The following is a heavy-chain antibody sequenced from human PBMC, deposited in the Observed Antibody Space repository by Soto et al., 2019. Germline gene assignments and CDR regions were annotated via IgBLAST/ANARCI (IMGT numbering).Heavy chain of an antibody. D-gene: IGHD2-15*01. CDR2: ISAYNGNT. CDR3: ARGGTPIDY. J-gene: IGHJ4*02. V-gene: IGHV1-18*01. Sequence: QVQLVQSGAEVKKPGASVKVSCKTSGYTFTNFGLSWVRQAPGQGLEWMGWISAYNGNTNYAQNFQGRVTMTTDTSTSSAYRRLRSLRSDDTGVYYSARGGTPIDYWGQGTLVTVSS. CDR1: GYTFTNFG.